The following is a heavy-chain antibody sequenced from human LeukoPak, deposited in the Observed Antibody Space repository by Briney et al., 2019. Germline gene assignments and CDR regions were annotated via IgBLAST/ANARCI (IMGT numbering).Heavy chain of an antibody. CDR1: GFTFTNYA. Sequence: PGGSPRLSCAASGFTFTNYAMSWVRQAPGKGLEWVSGISGNGISTYYADSVKGRFTISRDNSKSTLYLQMDSLRADDTAVYYCAIEPSWNYYYYYSMDVWGKGTTVTVSS. D-gene: IGHD1-1*01. CDR3: AIEPSWNYYYYYSMDV. J-gene: IGHJ6*03. CDR2: ISGNGIST. V-gene: IGHV3-23*01.